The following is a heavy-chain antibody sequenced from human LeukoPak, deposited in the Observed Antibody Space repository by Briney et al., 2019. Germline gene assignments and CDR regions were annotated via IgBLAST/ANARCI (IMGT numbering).Heavy chain of an antibody. CDR3: ARDSAADDNDFDV. J-gene: IGHJ3*01. CDR1: GFTFSSSW. Sequence: GGSLRLSCVASGFTFSSSWMSWVRQAPGKGLEWVAVIWSHGNRKHHSDSVEGRFAISRDNSKNILYLQMNNLRAEDTALYYCARDSAADDNDFDVWGQGTMVTVSS. V-gene: IGHV3-33*08. CDR2: IWSHGNRK. D-gene: IGHD6-25*01.